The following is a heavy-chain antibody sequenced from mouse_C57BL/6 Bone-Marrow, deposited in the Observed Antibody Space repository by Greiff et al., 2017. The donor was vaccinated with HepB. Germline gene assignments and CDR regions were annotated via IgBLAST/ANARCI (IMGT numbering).Heavy chain of an antibody. CDR3: ARGAYYGYDWGYFDV. Sequence: VQLQQSVAELVRPGASVKLSCTASGFNIKNTYMHWVKQRPEQGLEWIGRIDPANGNTKYAPKFQGKATITADTSSNTAYLQLSSLTSEDTAIYYGARGAYYGYDWGYFDVWGTGTTVTVSS. CDR1: GFNIKNTY. V-gene: IGHV14-3*01. J-gene: IGHJ1*03. D-gene: IGHD2-9*01. CDR2: IDPANGNT.